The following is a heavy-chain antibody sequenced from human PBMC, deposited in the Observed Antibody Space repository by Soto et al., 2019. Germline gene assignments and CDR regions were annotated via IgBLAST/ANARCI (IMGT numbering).Heavy chain of an antibody. V-gene: IGHV1-69*01. CDR3: ATSQGSSTSLEIYYYYYYGMDA. J-gene: IGHJ6*02. D-gene: IGHD2-2*01. CDR1: GGTFSSYA. CDR2: IIPISETT. Sequence: QVQLVQSGAEVKKPGSSVKVSCQASGGTFSSYAISWVRQAPGQGLEWMGGIIPISETTNYAQKFQGRVTSTADESTSTAHMELSSLRSEDTAVYYCATSQGSSTSLEIYYYYYYGMDAWGQGTTVTVSS.